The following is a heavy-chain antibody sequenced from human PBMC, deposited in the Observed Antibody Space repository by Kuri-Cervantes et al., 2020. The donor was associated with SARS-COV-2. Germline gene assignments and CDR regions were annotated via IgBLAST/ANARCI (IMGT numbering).Heavy chain of an antibody. CDR1: GFNFSRTD. CDR3: ARVHGYGPQDYYYYGMDV. J-gene: IGHJ6*02. CDR2: ISSSSSYI. Sequence: GGSLRLSCAASGFNFSRTDMHWVRQAPGKGLEWVSSISSSSSYIYYADSVKGRFTISRDNAKNSLYPQMNSLRAENTAVYYCARVHGYGPQDYYYYGMDVWGQGTTVTVSS. V-gene: IGHV3-21*01. D-gene: IGHD5-18*01.